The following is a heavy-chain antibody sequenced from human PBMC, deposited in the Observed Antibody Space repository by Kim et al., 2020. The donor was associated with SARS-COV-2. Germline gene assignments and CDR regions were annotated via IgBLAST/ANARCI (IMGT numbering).Heavy chain of an antibody. D-gene: IGHD3-16*01. J-gene: IGHJ5*02. CDR3: ARGGGGP. V-gene: IGHV3-48*02. Sequence: SSSTIYDADSGKGRFTISRDNAKNALYLQMNSLRDEDTAVYYWARGGGGPWGQGTLVTVSS. CDR2: SSSTI.